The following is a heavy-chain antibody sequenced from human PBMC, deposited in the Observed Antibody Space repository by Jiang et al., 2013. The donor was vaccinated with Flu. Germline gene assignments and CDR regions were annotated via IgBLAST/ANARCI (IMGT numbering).Heavy chain of an antibody. CDR1: GDSVSSKNTA. D-gene: IGHD4-23*01. CDR3: VRGRTVALTEFDP. CDR2: TYYRSKWYN. J-gene: IGHJ5*02. Sequence: GLVKPSQTLSLICAISGDSVSSKNTAWNWIRQSPSRGLEWLGRTYYRSKWYNDYAVSVKSRITINPDTSRNQFSLQVKSVTPEDTAVYYCVRGRTVALTEFDPWGQGTLVTVSS. V-gene: IGHV6-1*01.